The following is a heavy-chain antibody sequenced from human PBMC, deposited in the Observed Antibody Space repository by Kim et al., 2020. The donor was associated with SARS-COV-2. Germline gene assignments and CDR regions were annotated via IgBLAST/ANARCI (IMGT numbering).Heavy chain of an antibody. D-gene: IGHD1-26*01. CDR2: VSASGGVT. V-gene: IGHV3-23*01. J-gene: IGHJ4*02. CDR1: GFTFNSYA. CDR3: AKADGSWGRYYFDY. Sequence: GGSLRLSCAASGFTFNSYAISWVRQAPGKGLEWVSVVSASGGVTYYAGSVKGRFTISRDNSRNTMYLQMNSLRAEDTAVYYCAKADGSWGRYYFDYWGLGTLVTVSS.